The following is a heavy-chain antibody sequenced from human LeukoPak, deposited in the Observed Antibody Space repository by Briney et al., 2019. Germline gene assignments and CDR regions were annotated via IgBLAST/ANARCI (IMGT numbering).Heavy chain of an antibody. J-gene: IGHJ3*02. D-gene: IGHD4-17*01. CDR2: ISAYNGNT. Sequence: ASVKVSCKASGYTFTSYGISWVRQAPGQGLEWTGWISAYNGNTNYAQKLQGRVTMTTDTSTSTAYMELRSLRSDDTAVYYCAVTDYGDYVPLDAFDIWGQGTMVTVSS. CDR1: GYTFTSYG. V-gene: IGHV1-18*01. CDR3: AVTDYGDYVPLDAFDI.